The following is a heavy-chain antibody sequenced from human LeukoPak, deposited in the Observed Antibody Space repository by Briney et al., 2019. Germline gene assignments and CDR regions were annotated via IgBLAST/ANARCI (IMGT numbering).Heavy chain of an antibody. CDR3: ARGSELDFFDY. Sequence: VGSLRLSCAASGFTVSSNYMSWVRQAPGKGLEWVSVIYSGGSTYYADSVKGRFTISRDNSKNTLYLQMNSLRAEDTAVYYCARGSELDFFDYWGQGTLVTVSS. D-gene: IGHD3-10*01. CDR1: GFTVSSNY. V-gene: IGHV3-53*01. CDR2: IYSGGST. J-gene: IGHJ4*02.